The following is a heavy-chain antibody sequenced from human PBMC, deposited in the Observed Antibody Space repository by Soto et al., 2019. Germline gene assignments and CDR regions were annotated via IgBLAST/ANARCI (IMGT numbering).Heavy chain of an antibody. CDR1: GYTFTSYD. J-gene: IGHJ4*02. V-gene: IGHV1-8*01. CDR3: ARVNGYSGYDPFDY. CDR2: MNPNSGNT. Sequence: ASVKVSCKASGYTFTSYDINWVRQATGQGLEWMGWMNPNSGNTGYAQKFQGRVTMTRNTSISTAYMELSSLRSEDTAVYYCARVNGYSGYDPFDYWGQGTLVTVSS. D-gene: IGHD5-12*01.